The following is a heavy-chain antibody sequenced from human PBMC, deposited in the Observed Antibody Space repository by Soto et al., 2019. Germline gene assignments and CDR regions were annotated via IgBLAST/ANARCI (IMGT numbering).Heavy chain of an antibody. J-gene: IGHJ6*02. CDR1: GGTFSSYA. Sequence: VKVSCKASGGTFSSYAISWVRQAPGQGLEWMGGIIPIFCTANYAQKFQGRVTITADKSTSTAYMELSSLRSEDTAVYYCARVYFGVVRMDVWGQGTTVTVSS. CDR2: IIPIFCTA. V-gene: IGHV1-69*06. D-gene: IGHD3-3*01. CDR3: ARVYFGVVRMDV.